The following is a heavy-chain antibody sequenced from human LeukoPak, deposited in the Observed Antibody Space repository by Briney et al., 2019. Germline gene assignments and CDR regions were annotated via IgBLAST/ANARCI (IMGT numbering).Heavy chain of an antibody. D-gene: IGHD4-17*01. CDR3: AKTTRYFGMDV. Sequence: SETLSLTCGVYGGSFSGYYWSWIRQPPGKGLEWIAYIYNSGSTSSNPSLKSRVTISVDTSNNQFSLKLSSVTAADTAVYYCAKTTRYFGMDVWGQGTTVTVSS. V-gene: IGHV4-59*01. J-gene: IGHJ6*02. CDR1: GGSFSGYY. CDR2: IYNSGST.